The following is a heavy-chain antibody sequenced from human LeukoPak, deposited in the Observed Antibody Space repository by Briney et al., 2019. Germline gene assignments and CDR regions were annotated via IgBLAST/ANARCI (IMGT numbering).Heavy chain of an antibody. J-gene: IGHJ3*02. D-gene: IGHD1-26*01. CDR2: IYHSGST. Sequence: SETLSLTCAVSGGSISSGGYSWSWIRQPPGKGLEWIGYIYHSGSTYYNPSLKSRVTISVDRSKNQFSLKLSSVTAADTAVYYCAREAIVGAHPNAFDIWGQGTMVTVSS. CDR3: AREAIVGAHPNAFDI. V-gene: IGHV4-30-2*01. CDR1: GGSISSGGYS.